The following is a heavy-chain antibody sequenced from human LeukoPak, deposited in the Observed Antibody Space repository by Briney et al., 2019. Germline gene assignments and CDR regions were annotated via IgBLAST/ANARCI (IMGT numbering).Heavy chain of an antibody. J-gene: IGHJ3*02. Sequence: PGGSLRLSCAASGFTFSTYSMNWVRQAPGKGLEWVSAISGSGGSTYYADSVKGRFTISRDNSKNTLYLQMNSLRAEDTAVYYCARDLRSWGYSHGYDAFDIWGQGTMVTVSS. CDR1: GFTFSTYS. CDR3: ARDLRSWGYSHGYDAFDI. V-gene: IGHV3-23*01. CDR2: ISGSGGST. D-gene: IGHD5-18*01.